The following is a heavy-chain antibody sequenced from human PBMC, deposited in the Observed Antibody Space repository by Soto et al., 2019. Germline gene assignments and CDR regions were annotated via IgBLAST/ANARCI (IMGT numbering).Heavy chain of an antibody. CDR3: GRLEGLATISYYFDY. D-gene: IGHD3-9*01. CDR1: GGSLSSNSYF. CDR2: VYYSGST. Sequence: PSENLSLPCTVSGGSLSSNSYFWGWVRQPPGKGLEWIGSVYYSGSTYYNPSLESRVTISVDKSRNQLSLKLMSLSVADTAVYYCGRLEGLATISYYFDYWGQGALVTVSS. V-gene: IGHV4-39*01. J-gene: IGHJ4*02.